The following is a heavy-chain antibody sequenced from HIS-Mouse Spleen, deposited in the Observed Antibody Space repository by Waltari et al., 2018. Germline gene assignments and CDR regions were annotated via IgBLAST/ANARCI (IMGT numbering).Heavy chain of an antibody. J-gene: IGHJ3*02. CDR3: ARDRGWAAAGNDAFDI. D-gene: IGHD6-13*01. CDR2: ISSNSSTI. V-gene: IGHV3-48*01. Sequence: EVQLVESGGGLVQPGGSLRLSCAASGFTFSSYSMNWVRQAPGKGLEWVSYISSNSSTIYYADSVKGRFTISRDNAKNSLYLQMNSLRAEDTAVYYCARDRGWAAAGNDAFDIWGQGTMVTVSS. CDR1: GFTFSSYS.